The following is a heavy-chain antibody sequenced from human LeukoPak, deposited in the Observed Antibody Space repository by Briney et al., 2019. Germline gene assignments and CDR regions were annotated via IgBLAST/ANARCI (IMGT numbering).Heavy chain of an antibody. D-gene: IGHD5-18*01. V-gene: IGHV3-48*01. Sequence: RPGGSLRLSCTVSGFTVSSNSMSWVRQAPGKGLEWVSYISSSSSTIYYADSVKGRFTISRDNAKNSLYLQMNSLRAEDTAVYYCARDGYSYGLDYWGQGTLVTVSS. J-gene: IGHJ4*02. CDR3: ARDGYSYGLDY. CDR2: ISSSSSTI. CDR1: GFTVSSNS.